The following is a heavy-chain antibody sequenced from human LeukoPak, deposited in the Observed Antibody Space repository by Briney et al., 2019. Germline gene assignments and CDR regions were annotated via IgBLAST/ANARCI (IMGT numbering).Heavy chain of an antibody. CDR3: ASSPLGSSWAYLNY. Sequence: SETLSLTCTVSGGSISSYYWSWLRQPAGKGLEWIGRIYTSGSTNYNPSLKSRVTMSVDTSKNQFSLKLSSVTAADTAVYYCASSPLGSSWAYLNYWGQGTLVTVSS. CDR2: IYTSGST. D-gene: IGHD6-13*01. J-gene: IGHJ4*02. CDR1: GGSISSYY. V-gene: IGHV4-4*07.